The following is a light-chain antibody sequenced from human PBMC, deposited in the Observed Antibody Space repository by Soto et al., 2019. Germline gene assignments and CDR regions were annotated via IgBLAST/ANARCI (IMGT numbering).Light chain of an antibody. CDR2: KVS. CDR3: MQGTHWPWT. CDR1: QSLIHSDGDTY. J-gene: IGKJ1*01. Sequence: DVVMTQSPLSLPVTLGQPASISCRSSQSLIHSDGDTYLNWFQQRPGQSPRRLIYKVSDRDSGAQDRFSGNGSSTDFTLKISRVEAEDVGVYYCMQGTHWPWTFGQGTEVEIK. V-gene: IGKV2-30*02.